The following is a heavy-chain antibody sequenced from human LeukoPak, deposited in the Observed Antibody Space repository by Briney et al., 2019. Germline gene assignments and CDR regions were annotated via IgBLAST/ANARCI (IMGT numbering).Heavy chain of an antibody. J-gene: IGHJ6*02. V-gene: IGHV5-51*01. CDR3: ARQEGFDFWSGFYTGYYSGMDV. CDR2: IYPGDSDT. CDR1: GYSFSSYW. Sequence: GESLKISCQGSGYSFSSYWIAWVRPMPGRGLEWMGIIYPGDSDTRYSPSFQGQVTISAETSTSTAYLQWSSLKASDTGIYYCARQEGFDFWSGFYTGYYSGMDVWGQGTTVTVSS. D-gene: IGHD3-3*01.